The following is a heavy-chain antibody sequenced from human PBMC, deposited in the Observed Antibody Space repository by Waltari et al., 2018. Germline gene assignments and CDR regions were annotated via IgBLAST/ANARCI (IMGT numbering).Heavy chain of an antibody. V-gene: IGHV4-59*11. CDR3: ARVGEGYSSGRFDY. CDR2: MYYSGST. CDR1: GGSISSHY. Sequence: QVQLQESGPGLVKPSETLSLTCTVSGGSISSHYWSWIRQPPGKGLEWIGYMYYSGSTNDNPSRKSRVTISVDTSKNQFSLKLSSVTAADTAVYYCARVGEGYSSGRFDYWGQGTLVTVSS. J-gene: IGHJ4*02. D-gene: IGHD6-19*01.